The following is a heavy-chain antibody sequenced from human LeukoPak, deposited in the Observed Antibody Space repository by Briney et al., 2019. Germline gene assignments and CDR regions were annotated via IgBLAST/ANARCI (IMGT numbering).Heavy chain of an antibody. CDR3: ARGLAPYSYEYSGHDPYYYYNMDV. D-gene: IGHD3-22*01. CDR1: GYTFSTST. Sequence: ASVKVSCKASGYTFSTSTISWVRQAAGQGLEWMGWINPKNGKTSYAQKFQDRVTMTENTPTSTAYMELSSLRSEDTAVYYCARGLAPYSYEYSGHDPYYYYNMDVWGKGTTVIISS. CDR2: INPKNGKT. J-gene: IGHJ6*03. V-gene: IGHV1-8*01.